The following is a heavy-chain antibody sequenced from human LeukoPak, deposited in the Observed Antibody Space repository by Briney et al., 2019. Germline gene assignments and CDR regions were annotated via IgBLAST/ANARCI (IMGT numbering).Heavy chain of an antibody. Sequence: GGSLRLSCAASGFTFSSYVMHWVRQAPGKGLEWVSYISSSGSTIYYADSVKGRFTISRDNAKNSLYLQMNSLRAEDTAVYYCARERDYMDVWGKGTTVTVSS. V-gene: IGHV3-48*04. J-gene: IGHJ6*03. CDR1: GFTFSSYV. CDR3: ARERDYMDV. CDR2: ISSSGSTI.